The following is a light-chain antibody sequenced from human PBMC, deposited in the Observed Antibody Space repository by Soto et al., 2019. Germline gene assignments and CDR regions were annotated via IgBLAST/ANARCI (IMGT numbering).Light chain of an antibody. J-gene: IGKJ2*01. Sequence: DIVLTHSPATLSLSPGERATLSCRASQSISNHLAWYQKKPGQAPRLLIYDASNRATGIPARFSGSGSGTDFTITISSLAPEDFAVYYRLETSGQGTKLEIK. CDR1: QSISNH. CDR2: DAS. CDR3: LET. V-gene: IGKV3-11*01.